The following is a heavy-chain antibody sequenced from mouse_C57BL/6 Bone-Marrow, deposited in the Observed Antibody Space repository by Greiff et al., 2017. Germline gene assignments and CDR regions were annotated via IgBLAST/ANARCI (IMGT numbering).Heavy chain of an antibody. V-gene: IGHV5-2*01. CDR3: ARQVIYYDNLWWYFDV. Sequence: EVKVVESGGGLVQPGESLKLSCESNEYEFPSHDMSWVRKTPEQRLELVAVINSDGGSTYYPDTMERRFIISRDNTKKTLYLQMSSLRSEDTALYYCARQVIYYDNLWWYFDVWGTGTTVTVSS. CDR2: INSDGGST. J-gene: IGHJ1*03. D-gene: IGHD2-1*01. CDR1: EYEFPSHD.